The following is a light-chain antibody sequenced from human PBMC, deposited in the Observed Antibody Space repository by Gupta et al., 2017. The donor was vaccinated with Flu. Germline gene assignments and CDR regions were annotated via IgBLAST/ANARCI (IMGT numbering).Light chain of an antibody. Sequence: TQMTQSPSSVSAFVGDRVIITCRASQNVKNWLSWHQQKPGKAPKLLIYSALTSQSGVPSRISGSASATDFTLIINIRPPEAFTTYCCQRTTNYPSTFGQGTTVEIK. CDR2: SAL. CDR3: QRTTNYPST. J-gene: IGKJ1*01. CDR1: QNVKNW. V-gene: IGKV1-12*01.